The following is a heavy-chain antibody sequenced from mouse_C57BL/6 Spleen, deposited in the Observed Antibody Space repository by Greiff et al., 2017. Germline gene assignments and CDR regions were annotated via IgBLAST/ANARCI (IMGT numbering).Heavy chain of an antibody. CDR2: IYPGSGRT. J-gene: IGHJ4*01. CDR3: ARPIYYGNPLAMDY. CDR1: GYTFPSYW. Sequence: QVQLQQPGAELVKPGASVKMSCKASGYTFPSYWITWVKQRPGQGLEWIGDIYPGSGRTNYNEKFKSKATLTVDTSSSTAYMQLSSLTSEDSAVYYCARPIYYGNPLAMDYWGQGTSVTVSS. D-gene: IGHD2-1*01. V-gene: IGHV1-55*01.